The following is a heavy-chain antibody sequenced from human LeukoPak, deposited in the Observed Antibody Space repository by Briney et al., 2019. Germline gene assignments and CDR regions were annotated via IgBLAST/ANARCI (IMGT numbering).Heavy chain of an antibody. CDR1: GGSVSSGSYY. J-gene: IGHJ4*02. CDR2: IYYSGST. V-gene: IGHV4-61*01. D-gene: IGHD5-18*01. CDR3: ARGYFGYSYGYPFDY. Sequence: PSETLSLTCTVSGGSVSSGSYYWSWIRQPPGKGLEWIGYIYYSGSTNYNPSLKSRVTISVDTSKNQFSLKLSSVTAADTAVYYCARGYFGYSYGYPFDYWGQGTLVTVSS.